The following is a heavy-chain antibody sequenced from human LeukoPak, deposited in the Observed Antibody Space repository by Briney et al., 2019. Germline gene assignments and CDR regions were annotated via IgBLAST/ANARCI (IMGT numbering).Heavy chain of an antibody. V-gene: IGHV1-24*01. Sequence: ASVKVSCKVSGYTLTELSMHWVRQAPGRGVEWMGGFDPEDGETIYAQKFQGRVTMTEDTSTDTAYMELSSLRSEDTAVYYCATVYSSSWYYFDYWGQGTLVTVSS. J-gene: IGHJ4*02. CDR1: GYTLTELS. D-gene: IGHD6-13*01. CDR2: FDPEDGET. CDR3: ATVYSSSWYYFDY.